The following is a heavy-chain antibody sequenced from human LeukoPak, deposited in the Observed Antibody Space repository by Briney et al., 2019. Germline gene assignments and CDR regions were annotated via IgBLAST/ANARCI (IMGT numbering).Heavy chain of an antibody. CDR1: GFSFSNYD. J-gene: IGHJ4*02. Sequence: PGGSLRLSCAASGFSFSNYDMHWVRQAPGKGLEWVAVIWYDGSNKYYADSVKGRFTISRDNSKNTLYLQMNSLRVEGTAVYYCARGDPTVTTKQNLDYWGQGTLVTVSS. V-gene: IGHV3-33*01. D-gene: IGHD4-17*01. CDR3: ARGDPTVTTKQNLDY. CDR2: IWYDGSNK.